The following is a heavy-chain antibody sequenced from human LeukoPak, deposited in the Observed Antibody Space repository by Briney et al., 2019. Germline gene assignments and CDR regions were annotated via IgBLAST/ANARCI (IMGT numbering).Heavy chain of an antibody. CDR3: ARVHNYYDSTPFDY. CDR1: GGSISSGGYY. Sequence: PSETLSLTCTVSGGSISSGGYYWSWIRQHPGKGLEWIGYIYYSGTTYYNPSLKSRVTISVGTSKNQLSLKLSSVTAADTAVYYCARVHNYYDSTPFDYWGQGTLVTVSS. V-gene: IGHV4-31*03. J-gene: IGHJ4*02. CDR2: IYYSGTT. D-gene: IGHD3-22*01.